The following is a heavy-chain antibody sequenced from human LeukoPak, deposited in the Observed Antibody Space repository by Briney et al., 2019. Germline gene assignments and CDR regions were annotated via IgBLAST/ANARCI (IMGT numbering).Heavy chain of an antibody. CDR3: ASAVYSSGWYARY. D-gene: IGHD6-19*01. CDR1: GGSISGYY. Sequence: SETLSLTCTVSGGSISGYYWSWIRQPPGKGLEWIGCIYYSGSTNYNPSLKSRVTISVDMSKNQFSLKLSSVTAADTAVYYCASAVYSSGWYARYWRQGTLVTVSS. V-gene: IGHV4-59*01. CDR2: IYYSGST. J-gene: IGHJ4*02.